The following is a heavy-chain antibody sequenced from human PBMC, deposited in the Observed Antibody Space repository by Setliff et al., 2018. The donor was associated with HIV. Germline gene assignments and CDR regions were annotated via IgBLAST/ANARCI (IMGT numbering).Heavy chain of an antibody. Sequence: SVKVSCKASGYTFTSYYMHWVRQAPGQGLEWMGIINPSGGSTSYAQKFQGRVTMTRDTSTSTVYMELSSLRSEDTAVYYCARLPFITIFGVLNGDDGFDIWGQGTMVTV. V-gene: IGHV1-46*01. CDR1: GYTFTSYY. CDR2: INPSGGST. J-gene: IGHJ3*02. D-gene: IGHD3-3*01. CDR3: ARLPFITIFGVLNGDDGFDI.